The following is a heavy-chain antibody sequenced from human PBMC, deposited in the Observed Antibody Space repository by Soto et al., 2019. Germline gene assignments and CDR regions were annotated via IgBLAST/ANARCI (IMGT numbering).Heavy chain of an antibody. D-gene: IGHD5-18*01. J-gene: IGHJ3*02. CDR3: AREVGTAMAPDAFDI. V-gene: IGHV1-69*13. CDR2: IIPIFGTA. Sequence: SVNVYCKTSGGTNSIYAISWVRQAPGQGLEWMGGIIPIFGTANYAQKFQGRVTITADESTSTAYMELSSLRSEDTAVYYCAREVGTAMAPDAFDIWGQGTMVTVS. CDR1: GGTNSIYA.